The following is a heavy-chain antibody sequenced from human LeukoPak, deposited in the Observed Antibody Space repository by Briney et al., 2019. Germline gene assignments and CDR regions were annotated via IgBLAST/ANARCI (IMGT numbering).Heavy chain of an antibody. V-gene: IGHV1-2*02. Sequence: ASVKVSCKASGYTFTGYYMHWVRQAPGQGLEWMGWINTNSGGTNYAQKFQGRVTMTRDTSISTAYMELSRLRSDDTAVYYCASYDSSGAIGAFDIWGQGTMVTVSS. CDR3: ASYDSSGAIGAFDI. D-gene: IGHD3-22*01. J-gene: IGHJ3*02. CDR2: INTNSGGT. CDR1: GYTFTGYY.